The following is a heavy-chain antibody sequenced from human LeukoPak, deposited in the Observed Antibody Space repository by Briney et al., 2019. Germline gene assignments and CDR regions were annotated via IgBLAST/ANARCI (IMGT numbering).Heavy chain of an antibody. D-gene: IGHD5-24*01. CDR1: GGSISSSSYY. J-gene: IGHJ3*02. CDR2: IYYNGST. CDR3: ARVEMATTDAFDI. Sequence: SETLSLTCTVSGGSISSSSYYWGWIRQPPGKGLEWIGSIYYNGSTYYNPSLKSRVTISVDTSKNRFSLKLSSVTAADTAVYYCARVEMATTDAFDIWGQGTMVTVSS. V-gene: IGHV4-39*01.